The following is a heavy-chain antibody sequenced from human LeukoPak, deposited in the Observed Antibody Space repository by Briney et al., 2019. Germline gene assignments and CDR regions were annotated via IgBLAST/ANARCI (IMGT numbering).Heavy chain of an antibody. Sequence: ASVKVSCKASGGTFSRYAISRVRQAPGHGLEWMGGIIPIFGTANYAQKFQGRVTITADESTSTAYMELSSLRSEDTAVYYCARGERDSSGWYYFDYWGQGTLVTVSS. V-gene: IGHV1-69*01. CDR2: IIPIFGTA. CDR1: GGTFSRYA. D-gene: IGHD6-19*01. CDR3: ARGERDSSGWYYFDY. J-gene: IGHJ4*02.